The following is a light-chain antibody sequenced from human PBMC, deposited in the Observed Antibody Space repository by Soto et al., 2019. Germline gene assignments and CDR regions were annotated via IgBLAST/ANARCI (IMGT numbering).Light chain of an antibody. Sequence: DIQMTQSPSSLSASVGDRVTIICQASQDITNYLNWYQQKPGKAPNLLIHDSSNLETGVPSRLSGSATGTYFSFTISSLQPEDIATYYCQRYDTLPLTFGQGTRLEMK. CDR3: QRYDTLPLT. CDR2: DSS. J-gene: IGKJ5*01. V-gene: IGKV1-33*01. CDR1: QDITNY.